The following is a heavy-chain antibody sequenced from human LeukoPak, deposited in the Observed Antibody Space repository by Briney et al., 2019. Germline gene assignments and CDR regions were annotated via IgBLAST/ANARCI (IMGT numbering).Heavy chain of an antibody. CDR1: GFTFSSYG. CDR3: AKDWREVDAFLWFGLFDY. D-gene: IGHD3-10*01. Sequence: GGSLRLSCAASGFTFSSYGMHWVRQAPGKGLEWVAFIRYDGSNKYYADSVKGRFTISRDNSKNTLYLQMNSLRAGDTAVYYCAKDWREVDAFLWFGLFDYWGQGTLVTVSS. CDR2: IRYDGSNK. J-gene: IGHJ4*02. V-gene: IGHV3-30*02.